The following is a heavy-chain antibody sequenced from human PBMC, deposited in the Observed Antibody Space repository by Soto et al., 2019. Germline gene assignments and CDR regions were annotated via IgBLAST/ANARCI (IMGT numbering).Heavy chain of an antibody. J-gene: IGHJ4*02. Sequence: QVQLVESGGGVVQPGRSLRLSCAVSGFTVSTYGMHWVRQAPGKGLEWVAVISRDGGTKYYVDSVKGRFTISRDNSRNTLFLEMNSLRSDDMAVYYCTGEVASSYWGQGTLVTVSS. CDR1: GFTVSTYG. V-gene: IGHV3-30*03. D-gene: IGHD2-8*02. CDR2: ISRDGGTK. CDR3: TGEVASSY.